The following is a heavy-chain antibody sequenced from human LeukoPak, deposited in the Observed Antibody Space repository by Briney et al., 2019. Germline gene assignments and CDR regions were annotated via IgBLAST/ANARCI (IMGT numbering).Heavy chain of an antibody. CDR1: GFTFSDYY. D-gene: IGHD2-21*01. Sequence: PVGSLRLSCAASGFTFSDYYMSWIRQAPGKGLEWVAYISSSGNTRYYADPVKGRFTISRDNAKNSLYLQMNSLRAEDTAVYYCAWGGIAAFDSWGQGTLVTVSS. CDR3: AWGGIAAFDS. J-gene: IGHJ4*02. V-gene: IGHV3-11*04. CDR2: ISSSGNTR.